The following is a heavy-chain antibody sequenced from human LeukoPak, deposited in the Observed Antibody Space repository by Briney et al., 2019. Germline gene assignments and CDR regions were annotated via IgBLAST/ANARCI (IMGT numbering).Heavy chain of an antibody. J-gene: IGHJ4*02. D-gene: IGHD3-22*01. CDR2: IYHSGST. CDR3: ARVHYYDSSGYGLY. V-gene: IGHV4-39*07. CDR1: GVSISSSSYY. Sequence: PSETLSLTCTVSGVSISSSSYYWGWIRQPPGKGLEWIGSIYHSGSTYCNPSLKSRVTISVDTSKNQFSLKLSSVTAADTAVYYCARVHYYDSSGYGLYWGQGTLVTVSS.